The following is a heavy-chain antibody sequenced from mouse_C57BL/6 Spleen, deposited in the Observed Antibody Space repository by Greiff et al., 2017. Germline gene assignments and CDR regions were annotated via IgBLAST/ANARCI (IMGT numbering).Heavy chain of an antibody. V-gene: IGHV1-50*01. J-gene: IGHJ4*01. D-gene: IGHD2-10*02. CDR2: IDPSDSYT. CDR1: GYTFTSYW. Sequence: VQLQQPGAELVKPGASVKLSCKASGYTFTSYWMQWVKQRPGQGLEWIGEIDPSDSYTNYNQKFKGKATLTVDTSSSTAYMQLSSLTSEDAAVYYCAGYGNYGAMDYWGQGTSVTVSS. CDR3: AGYGNYGAMDY.